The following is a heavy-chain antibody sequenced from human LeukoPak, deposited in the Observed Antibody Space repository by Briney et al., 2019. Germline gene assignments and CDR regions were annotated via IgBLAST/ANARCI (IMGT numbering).Heavy chain of an antibody. D-gene: IGHD2-8*01. CDR3: ARGPNHYYYMDF. J-gene: IGHJ6*03. CDR2: INPDGGVT. V-gene: IGHV1-2*02. Sequence: ASVKVSCKASGYSFTGYYIHWVRQAPGQGLEWMGWINPDGGVTKSAQKFQGRVTITRDKSINTVYMELSGLTSDDTALYYCARGPNHYYYMDFWGRGTTVSVSS. CDR1: GYSFTGYY.